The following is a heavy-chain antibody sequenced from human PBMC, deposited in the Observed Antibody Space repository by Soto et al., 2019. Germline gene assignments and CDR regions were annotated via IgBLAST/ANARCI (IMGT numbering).Heavy chain of an antibody. CDR2: ISGSGGST. D-gene: IGHD4-17*01. CDR3: AKYNYGDFEMYNWFDP. CDR1: GFTFSSYA. Sequence: HPGGSLRLSCAASGFTFSSYAMSWVRQAPGKGLEWVSAISGSGGSTYYADSVKGRFTISRDNSKNTLYLQMNSLRAEDTAVYYCAKYNYGDFEMYNWFDPWGQGTLVTVSS. J-gene: IGHJ5*02. V-gene: IGHV3-23*01.